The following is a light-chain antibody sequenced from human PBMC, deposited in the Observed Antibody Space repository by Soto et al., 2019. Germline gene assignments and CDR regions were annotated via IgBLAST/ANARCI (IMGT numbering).Light chain of an antibody. J-gene: IGLJ1*01. CDR1: SSDIGKYDR. CDR2: EVT. V-gene: IGLV2-18*02. CDR3: SSYISTSRYV. Sequence: QSALTQPPSVSGSPGQSVTISCTGTSSDIGKYDRVSWYQLPPGKAPKLITYEVTNRPSGVPARFSGSKSGNTASLTISGLQAEDEADYYCSSYISTSRYVFGAGTKVTVL.